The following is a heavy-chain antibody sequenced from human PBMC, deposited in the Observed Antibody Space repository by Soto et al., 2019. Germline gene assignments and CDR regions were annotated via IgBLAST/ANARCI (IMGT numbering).Heavy chain of an antibody. CDR3: ARHAVYYDSSGYYYVGYYFDY. D-gene: IGHD3-22*01. V-gene: IGHV4-39*01. CDR2: IYYSGST. CDR1: GGSISSSSYY. J-gene: IGHJ4*02. Sequence: SETLSLTCTVSGGSISSSSYYWGWIRQPPGKGLEWIGSIYYSGSTYYNPSLKSRVTISLDTSKNQFSLKLSSVTAADTAVYYCARHAVYYDSSGYYYVGYYFDYWGQGTLVTVSS.